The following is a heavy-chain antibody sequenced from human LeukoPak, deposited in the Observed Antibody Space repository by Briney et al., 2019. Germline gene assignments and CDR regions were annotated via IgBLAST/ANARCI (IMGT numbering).Heavy chain of an antibody. J-gene: IGHJ5*02. CDR2: SYWNDDK. CDR1: GFSRRTGGGG. CDR3: AHRQINVAVDP. V-gene: IGHV2-5*01. Sequence: SGPTLVKPTQTLTLTCTFSGFSRRTGGGGVGWIRQSPGKALEYLTFSYWNDDKQYSPSRKSRLTITNDTSKNQVVLTMTNMHPVDTATYYCAHRQINVAVDPWGQGTLVTVSS. D-gene: IGHD2-21*01.